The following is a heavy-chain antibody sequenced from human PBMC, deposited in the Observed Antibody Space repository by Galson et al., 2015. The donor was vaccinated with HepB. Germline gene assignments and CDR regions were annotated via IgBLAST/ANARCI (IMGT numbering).Heavy chain of an antibody. Sequence: SLRLSCAASGFTFSSYSMNWVRQAPGKGLEWVSSISSSSSYIYYADSVKGRFTISRDNAKNSLYLQMNSPRAEDTAVYYCARDGIIGGGAAAGPRNGYWGQGTLVTVSS. CDR1: GFTFSSYS. V-gene: IGHV3-21*01. CDR3: ARDGIIGGGAAAGPRNGY. CDR2: ISSSSSYI. J-gene: IGHJ4*02. D-gene: IGHD6-13*01.